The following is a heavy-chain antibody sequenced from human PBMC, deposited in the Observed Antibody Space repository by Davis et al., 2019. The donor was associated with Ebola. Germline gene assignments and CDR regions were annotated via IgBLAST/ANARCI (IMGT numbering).Heavy chain of an antibody. J-gene: IGHJ6*02. Sequence: AASVKVSCKASGYTFTSYAMHWVRQAPGQRLEWMGWINAGNGNTKYSQKFQDRVTITRDRSMSTAYMELSSLRSEDTAMYYCATSIAVATRYYYYGMDVWGQGTTVTVSS. CDR2: INAGNGNT. D-gene: IGHD6-19*01. CDR1: GYTFTSYA. V-gene: IGHV1-3*01. CDR3: ATSIAVATRYYYYGMDV.